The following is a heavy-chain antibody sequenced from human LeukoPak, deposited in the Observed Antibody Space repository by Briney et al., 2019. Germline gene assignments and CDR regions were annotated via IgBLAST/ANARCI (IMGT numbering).Heavy chain of an antibody. CDR2: IYYSGST. Sequence: SETLSLTCTVSGGSISSYYWSWIRQPPGKGLEWIGYIYYSGSTNYNPSLKSRVTISVDTSKNQFSLKLSSVTAADTAVDYCAVGGYQDDYYYYYGMDVWGQGTTVTVSS. D-gene: IGHD2-2*01. CDR1: GGSISSYY. J-gene: IGHJ6*02. CDR3: AVGGYQDDYYYYYGMDV. V-gene: IGHV4-59*13.